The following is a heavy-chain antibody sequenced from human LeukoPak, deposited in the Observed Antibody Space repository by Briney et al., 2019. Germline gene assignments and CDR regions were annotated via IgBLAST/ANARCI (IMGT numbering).Heavy chain of an antibody. CDR3: ARTNGYSGYVSYDY. V-gene: IGHV3-7*01. J-gene: IGHJ4*02. Sequence: GGSLRLSCVAPGFTFTKYWMSWVRQAPGKGLEWVANIKQDGSEKYYVDSVKGRFIISRDNAKNSLYLQMNSLRVEDTAVYYCARTNGYSGYVSYDYWGQGTLVTVSS. D-gene: IGHD5-12*01. CDR2: IKQDGSEK. CDR1: GFTFTKYW.